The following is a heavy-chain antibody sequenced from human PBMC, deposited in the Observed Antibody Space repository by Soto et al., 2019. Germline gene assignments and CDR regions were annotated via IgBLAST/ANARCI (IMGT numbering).Heavy chain of an antibody. D-gene: IGHD4-4*01. CDR3: ARVPTTVTTPGMDV. Sequence: GGSLRLSYAASGFTFSSYWMHWVRQAPGEGLMWVSRINPDGSTTSYADSVKGRFTISRDNAKNTLYLQMNSLRVEDMAVYYCARVPTTVTTPGMDVWGQGTTVTVSS. CDR2: INPDGSTT. CDR1: GFTFSSYW. V-gene: IGHV3-74*01. J-gene: IGHJ6*02.